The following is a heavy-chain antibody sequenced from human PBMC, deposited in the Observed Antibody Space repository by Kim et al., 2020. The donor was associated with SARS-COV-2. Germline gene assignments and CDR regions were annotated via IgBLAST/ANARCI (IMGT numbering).Heavy chain of an antibody. Sequence: PTLKGRVTISVDTSKNQFSLKLSSVTAADTAVYYCARLLWGSGSYYSDYWGQGTLVTVSS. V-gene: IGHV4-39*01. D-gene: IGHD3-10*01. J-gene: IGHJ4*02. CDR3: ARLLWGSGSYYSDY.